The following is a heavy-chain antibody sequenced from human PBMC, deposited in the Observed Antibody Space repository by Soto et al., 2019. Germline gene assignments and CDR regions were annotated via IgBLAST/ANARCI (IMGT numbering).Heavy chain of an antibody. CDR3: AREDRYYDILTGYYGGGWFDP. J-gene: IGHJ5*02. CDR1: GFTFSSYS. Sequence: GGSLRLSCAASGFTFSSYSMNWVRQAPGKGLEWVSSISSSSSYIYYADSVKGRFTISRDNAKNSLYLQMNSLRAEDTAVYYCAREDRYYDILTGYYGGGWFDPRGQGTLVTVSS. V-gene: IGHV3-21*01. CDR2: ISSSSSYI. D-gene: IGHD3-9*01.